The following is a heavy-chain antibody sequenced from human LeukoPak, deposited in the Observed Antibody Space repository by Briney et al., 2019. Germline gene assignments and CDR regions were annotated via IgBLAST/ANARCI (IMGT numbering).Heavy chain of an antibody. CDR2: ISAYNGNT. Sequence: ASVKVSCKASGYTFTSYGISWVRQAPGQGLEWMGWISAYNGNTNYAQKLQGRVTMTTDTSTSTAYMELRRLRSDDTAVYYCARHYYSGSGSHYNLWNYYYAMDIWGQGTTVTVSS. CDR1: GYTFTSYG. CDR3: ARHYYSGSGSHYNLWNYYYAMDI. D-gene: IGHD3-10*01. J-gene: IGHJ6*02. V-gene: IGHV1-18*01.